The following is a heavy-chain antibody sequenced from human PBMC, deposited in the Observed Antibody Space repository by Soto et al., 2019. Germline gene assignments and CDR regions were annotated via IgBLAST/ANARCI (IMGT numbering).Heavy chain of an antibody. CDR1: GYTFTSYY. J-gene: IGHJ3*02. CDR2: IIPIFGTA. D-gene: IGHD3-22*01. V-gene: IGHV1-69*13. Sequence: ASVKVSCKASGYTFTSYYMHWVRQAPGQGLEWMGGIIPIFGTANYAQKFQGRVTITADESTSTAYMELSSLRSEDTAVYYCARARLSYYYDSSGRIDAFDIWDQGTMVTVS. CDR3: ARARLSYYYDSSGRIDAFDI.